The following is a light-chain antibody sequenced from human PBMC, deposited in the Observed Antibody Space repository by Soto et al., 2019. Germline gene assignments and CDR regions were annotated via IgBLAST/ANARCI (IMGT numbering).Light chain of an antibody. Sequence: EIVLTQSPATLSLSPGERATLSCRASQSVNSHLGWYQQKPGQVPRLLIYDTSNRATGIPARFTGSGSGTELTITISSLEPEDFAVYYCQQRSDWPWTFGQGTKVDIK. CDR3: QQRSDWPWT. J-gene: IGKJ1*01. CDR1: QSVNSH. V-gene: IGKV3-11*01. CDR2: DTS.